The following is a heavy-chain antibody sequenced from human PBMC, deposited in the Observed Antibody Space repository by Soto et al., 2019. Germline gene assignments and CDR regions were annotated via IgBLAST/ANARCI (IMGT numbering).Heavy chain of an antibody. V-gene: IGHV1-69*02. CDR1: GGTFSSYT. J-gene: IGHJ4*02. D-gene: IGHD3-3*01. Sequence: ASVKVSCKASGGTFSSYTISWVRQAPGQGLEWMGRIIPILGIANYAQKFQGRVTITADESTSTAYMELSSLRSEDTAVYYCARAPRHYDLWSESDYWGQGTLVTVSS. CDR3: ARAPRHYDLWSESDY. CDR2: IIPILGIA.